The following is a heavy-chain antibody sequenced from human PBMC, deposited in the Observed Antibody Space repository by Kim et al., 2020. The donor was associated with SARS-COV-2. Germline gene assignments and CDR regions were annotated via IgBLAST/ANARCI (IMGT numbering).Heavy chain of an antibody. CDR2: IYYSGST. CDR1: GGSISSSSYY. CDR3: ARKTNTFDY. Sequence: SETLSLTCTVSGGSISSSSYYWGWIRQPPGKGLEWIGSIYYSGSTYYNPSLKSRVTISVDTSKNQFSLKLSSVTAADTAVYYCARKTNTFDYWGQGTLATVSA. V-gene: IGHV4-39*07. J-gene: IGHJ4*02.